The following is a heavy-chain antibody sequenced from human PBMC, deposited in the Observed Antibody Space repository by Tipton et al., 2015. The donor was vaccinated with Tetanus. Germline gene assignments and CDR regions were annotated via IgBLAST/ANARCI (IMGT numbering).Heavy chain of an antibody. CDR1: GYTFTGYH. Sequence: QVQLVQSGAEVKKPGASVKVSCKASGYTFTGYHMHWVRQAPGQGLEWMGWINPNSGGTNYAQKFQGRFTMTRDTSISTAYMELSRLRSDDTAVYYCARSTMVRGGRNWYFDLWGRGTLVTVSS. V-gene: IGHV1-2*02. CDR2: INPNSGGT. J-gene: IGHJ2*01. D-gene: IGHD3-10*01. CDR3: ARSTMVRGGRNWYFDL.